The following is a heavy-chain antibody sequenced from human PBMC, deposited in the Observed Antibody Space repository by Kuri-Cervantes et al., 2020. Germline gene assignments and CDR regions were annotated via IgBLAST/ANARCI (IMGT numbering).Heavy chain of an antibody. D-gene: IGHD1-26*01. V-gene: IGHV1-69*13. CDR1: GGTFSSYA. CDR3: ARDGTRVGATPLLGYGMDV. CDR2: IIPIFGTA. Sequence: SVKVSCKASGGTFSSYAISWVRQAPGQGLEWMGGIIPIFGTANYAQKFQGRVTITADESTSIAYMELSSLRSEDTAVYYCARDGTRVGATPLLGYGMDVCGQGTTVTVSS. J-gene: IGHJ6*02.